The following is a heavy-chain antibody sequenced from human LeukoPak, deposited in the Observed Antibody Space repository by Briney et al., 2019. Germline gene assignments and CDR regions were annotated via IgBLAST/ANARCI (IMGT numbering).Heavy chain of an antibody. D-gene: IGHD5-18*01. V-gene: IGHV4-34*01. CDR3: ARGDTAMVSRQSGPLYY. CDR2: INHSGST. J-gene: IGHJ4*02. Sequence: HSETLSLTCAVYGGSFSGYYWSWIRQPPGKGLEWIGEINHSGSTNYNPSLKSRVTISVDTSKNQFSLKLSSVTAADTAVYYCARGDTAMVSRQSGPLYYWGQGTLVTVPS. CDR1: GGSFSGYY.